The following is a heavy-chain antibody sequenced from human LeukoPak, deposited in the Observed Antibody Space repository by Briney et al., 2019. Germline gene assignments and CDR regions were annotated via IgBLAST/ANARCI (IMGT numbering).Heavy chain of an antibody. D-gene: IGHD6-6*01. Sequence: ASVKVSCKASGYTFTSYDINWVRQATGQGLEWMGWMNPNSGNTGYAQKFQGRVTMTRNTSISTAYMELSSLRSEDTAVYYCARGRVSHDAFDIWGQGTVVTVSS. CDR1: GYTFTSYD. V-gene: IGHV1-8*01. J-gene: IGHJ3*02. CDR2: MNPNSGNT. CDR3: ARGRVSHDAFDI.